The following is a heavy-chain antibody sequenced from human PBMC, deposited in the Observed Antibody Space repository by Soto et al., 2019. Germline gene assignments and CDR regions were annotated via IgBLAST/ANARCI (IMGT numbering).Heavy chain of an antibody. Sequence: QAQLVQSGAEVKKPGASVKXXCXXSGYTFTAQYLHWVRKAPGEGLEWMGWINPTTGATRYAQKFQGRVTMTRDTSMSTAYLEVRSPRTDDTAVYYCAKGDSSWVSWFDPWGQGTLVTVSS. J-gene: IGHJ5*02. CDR2: INPTTGAT. CDR1: GYTFTAQY. V-gene: IGHV1-2*02. CDR3: AKGDSSWVSWFDP. D-gene: IGHD6-19*01.